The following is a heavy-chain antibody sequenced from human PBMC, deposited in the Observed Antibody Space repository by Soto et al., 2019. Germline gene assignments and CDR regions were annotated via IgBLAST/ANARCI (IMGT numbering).Heavy chain of an antibody. V-gene: IGHV6-1*01. J-gene: IGHJ5*02. Sequence: SQTLSLTCAISGDSVSSNSAAWNWIRQSPSRGLEWLGRTYYRSKWYNDYAVSVKSRITINPDTSKNQFSLQLNSVTPEDTAVYYCAREPYDILTGYYIPDWFDPWGQGTLVTVSS. CDR3: AREPYDILTGYYIPDWFDP. CDR2: TYYRSKWYN. CDR1: GDSVSSNSAA. D-gene: IGHD3-9*01.